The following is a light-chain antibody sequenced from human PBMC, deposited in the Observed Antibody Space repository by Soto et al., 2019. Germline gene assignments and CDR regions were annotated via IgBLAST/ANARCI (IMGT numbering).Light chain of an antibody. CDR2: DAS. CDR1: QNVSTF. J-gene: IGKJ5*01. V-gene: IGKV3-11*01. Sequence: EIVLTHSPDKVSLSPLERATLSCRASQNVSTFLAWYQQKPGQAPRLLIYDASNRATGIPARFSGSGSGTDFTLTISRLEPEDFAVDYCQQRSSITCGQGTRLDIK. CDR3: QQRSSIT.